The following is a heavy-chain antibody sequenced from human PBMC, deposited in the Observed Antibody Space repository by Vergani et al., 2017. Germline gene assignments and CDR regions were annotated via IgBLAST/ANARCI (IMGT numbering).Heavy chain of an antibody. J-gene: IGHJ6*03. CDR1: GYSIGSGFY. CDR2: IHNRGKT. Sequence: QVRLEESGPGLVKPSETLSLTCSVSGYSIGSGFYWAWIRQSPGEGLQWLTSIHNRGKTYHNPSLKSRVSVSLDTSKNQFSLKLSSVTAADTAVYYCARDVTYSSSSPNHYYYYYYMDVWGKGTTVTVSS. D-gene: IGHD6-6*01. CDR3: ARDVTYSSSSPNHYYYYYYMDV. V-gene: IGHV4-38-2*02.